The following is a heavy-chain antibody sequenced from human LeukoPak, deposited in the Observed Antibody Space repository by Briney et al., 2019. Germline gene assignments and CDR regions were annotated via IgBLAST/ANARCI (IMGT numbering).Heavy chain of an antibody. CDR3: ARDYYDSSGYSIYLDY. CDR2: IYYSGST. J-gene: IGHJ4*02. Sequence: SETLSLTCTVSGGSISSYYWSWIRQPPGKGLEWIGYIYYSGSTNYNPSLKSRVTISVDASKNQFSLKLSSVTAADTAVYYCARDYYDSSGYSIYLDYWGQGTLVTVSS. D-gene: IGHD3-22*01. V-gene: IGHV4-59*01. CDR1: GGSISSYY.